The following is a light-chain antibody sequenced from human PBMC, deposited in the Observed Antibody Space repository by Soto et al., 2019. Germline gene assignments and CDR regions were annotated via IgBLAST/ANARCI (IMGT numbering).Light chain of an antibody. CDR3: SSYTNTYTLTTTSTLII. Sequence: QSVLTQPASVSGSPGQSITISCTGTSSDVGDYKYVSWYQQVPGTAPKLLIYGVSNRPSGVSDRFSGSKSGITASLTISGFQAEDEADYYCSSYTNTYTLTTTSTLIIFGTGTKVTVL. V-gene: IGLV2-14*01. CDR2: GVS. CDR1: SSDVGDYKY. J-gene: IGLJ1*01.